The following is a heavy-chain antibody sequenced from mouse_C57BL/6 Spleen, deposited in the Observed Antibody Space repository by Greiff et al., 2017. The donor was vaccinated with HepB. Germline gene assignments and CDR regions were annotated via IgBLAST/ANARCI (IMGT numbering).Heavy chain of an antibody. V-gene: IGHV1-69*01. Sequence: VQLQQPGAELVMPGASVKLSCKASGYTFTSYWMHWVKQRPGQGLEWIGEIDPSDSYTNYNQKFKGKSTLTVDKSSSTAYMQLSSLTSEDSAVYYCARGMRYYFDYWGQVTTLTVSS. CDR2: IDPSDSYT. CDR3: ARGMRYYFDY. CDR1: GYTFTSYW. J-gene: IGHJ2*01.